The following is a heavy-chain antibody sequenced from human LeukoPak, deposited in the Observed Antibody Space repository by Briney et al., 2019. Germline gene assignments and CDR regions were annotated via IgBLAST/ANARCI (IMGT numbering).Heavy chain of an antibody. V-gene: IGHV4-31*03. Sequence: SETLSLTCTVSGGSISSGGYYWSWIRQHPGKGLEWIGYIYYSGSTYYNPSLKSRVTISVDTSKNQFSLKLSSVTAADTAAYYCARAPTDDYGGNYYYYYGMDVWGQGTTVTVSS. D-gene: IGHD4-23*01. CDR1: GGSISSGGYY. CDR2: IYYSGST. CDR3: ARAPTDDYGGNYYYYYGMDV. J-gene: IGHJ6*02.